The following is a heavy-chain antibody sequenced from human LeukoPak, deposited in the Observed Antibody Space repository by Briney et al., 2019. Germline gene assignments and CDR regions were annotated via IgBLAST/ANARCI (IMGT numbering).Heavy chain of an antibody. CDR2: MYYSGST. J-gene: IGHJ4*02. V-gene: IGHV4-59*01. CDR1: GASISIYY. CDR3: ARDQGRPFDY. Sequence: SETLSRTCTVSGASISIYYWTWIRQPPGKGLEWIGYMYYSGSTSYNPSLKSRVSMSVDTSKNQFSLNLRSVTAADTAVYYCARDQGRPFDYWGQGTPVTVSS.